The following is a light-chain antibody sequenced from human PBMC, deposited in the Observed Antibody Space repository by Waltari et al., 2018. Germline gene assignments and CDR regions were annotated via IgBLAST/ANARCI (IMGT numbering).Light chain of an antibody. V-gene: IGLV3-25*03. CDR3: QSADSSGPWV. CDR1: ALPKQY. Sequence: SYELAQPPSVSVSPGPTARITCSGDALPKQYAYWYQQKPGQAPVLVIYKDSERPSGIPERFSGSSSGTTVTLTISGVQAEDEADYYCQSADSSGPWVFGGGTKLTVL. CDR2: KDS. J-gene: IGLJ3*02.